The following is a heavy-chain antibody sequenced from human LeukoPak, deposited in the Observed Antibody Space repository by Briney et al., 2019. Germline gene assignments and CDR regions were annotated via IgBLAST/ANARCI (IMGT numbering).Heavy chain of an antibody. V-gene: IGHV3-33*06. CDR2: IWYDGSNK. CDR3: AKARLSGYSSGWYMAIDAFDI. CDR1: VFTFRIYC. Sequence: GGSLRLSCAVSVFTFRIYCMQWAPDPPDRGREGGAVIWYDGSNKYYADSAKGRFTITRDNSKNTLYLQLNSLRAEDTAVYYCAKARLSGYSSGWYMAIDAFDIWGEGTMVTVSS. J-gene: IGHJ3*02. D-gene: IGHD6-19*01.